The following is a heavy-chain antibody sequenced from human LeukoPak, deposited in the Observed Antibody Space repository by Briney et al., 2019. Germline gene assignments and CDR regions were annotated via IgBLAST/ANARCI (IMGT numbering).Heavy chain of an antibody. Sequence: PGGSLRLSCVLYGFLFEKYGRYSISQAPGKGLEWVSYITPSSTSIYYADSVKGRFTISRDNAKNSLYLQMNSLRAEDTAVYYCARNFSWAWGDWGQGSLVTVSS. CDR1: GFLFEKYG. CDR2: ITPSSTSI. J-gene: IGHJ4*02. D-gene: IGHD3-16*01. V-gene: IGHV3-48*01. CDR3: ARNFSWAWGD.